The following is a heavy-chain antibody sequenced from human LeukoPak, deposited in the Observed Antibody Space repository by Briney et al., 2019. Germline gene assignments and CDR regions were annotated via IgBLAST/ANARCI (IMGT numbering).Heavy chain of an antibody. V-gene: IGHV1-58*02. CDR1: GFTFTSSA. CDR3: AALSSLTYYYGMDV. Sequence: TSVKVSCKASGFTFTSSAMQWVRQARGQRLGWIGWIVVGSGNTNYAQKFQERVTITRDMSTSTAYMELSSLRSEDTAVYYCAALSSLTYYYGMDVWGQGTTVTVSS. CDR2: IVVGSGNT. D-gene: IGHD3-10*01. J-gene: IGHJ6*02.